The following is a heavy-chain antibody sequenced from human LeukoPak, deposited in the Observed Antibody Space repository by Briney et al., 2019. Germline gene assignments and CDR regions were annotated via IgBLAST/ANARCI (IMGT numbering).Heavy chain of an antibody. J-gene: IGHJ4*02. CDR1: GFTFSSYS. CDR3: ANDLGWIQLNLG. CDR2: ISSSSSYI. V-gene: IGHV3-21*04. Sequence: GGSLRLSCAASGFTFSSYSMNWVRQAPGKGLEWVSSISSSSSYIYYADSVKGRFTIFRDNAKNSLYLQMNSLRAEDTAVYYCANDLGWIQLNLGRGQGTLVTVSS. D-gene: IGHD5-18*01.